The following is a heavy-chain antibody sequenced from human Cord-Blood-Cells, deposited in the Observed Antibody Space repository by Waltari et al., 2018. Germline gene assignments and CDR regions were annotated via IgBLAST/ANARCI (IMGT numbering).Heavy chain of an antibody. CDR3: ARQSPNDYYGSGSYFDY. CDR1: GGSISSSSYY. Sequence: QLQLQESGPGLVKPSETLSLTCTVPGGSISSSSYYWGWIRPPPGKGLEWIGSIYYRGSTYYNPSLKSRVTIYVDTSKNQFSLKLSSVTAADTAVYYCARQSPNDYYGSGSYFDYWGQGTLVTVSS. CDR2: IYYRGST. V-gene: IGHV4-39*01. D-gene: IGHD3-10*01. J-gene: IGHJ4*02.